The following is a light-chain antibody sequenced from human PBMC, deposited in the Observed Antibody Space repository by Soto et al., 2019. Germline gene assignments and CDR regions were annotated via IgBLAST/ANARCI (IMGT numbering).Light chain of an antibody. CDR2: LGS. Sequence: DIVMTQSPLSLPVTPGEPASISCRTSQSLLHSNGYNYLDWYLQKPGQSPQLLIYLGSYRSSGVPGRFSGRGSGTDFTLKISRVEAEYVGVYYRMQALQTRFTFGPGTKVDIK. J-gene: IGKJ3*01. CDR3: MQALQTRFT. CDR1: QSLLHSNGYNY. V-gene: IGKV2-28*01.